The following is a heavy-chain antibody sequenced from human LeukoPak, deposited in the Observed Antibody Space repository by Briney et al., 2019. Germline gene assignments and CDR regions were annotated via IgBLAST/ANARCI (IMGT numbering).Heavy chain of an antibody. CDR3: TRETSSRYFDY. CDR2: INPNSGGT. V-gene: IGHV1-2*02. Sequence: ASVKVSCKASGYTFTGYYMHWVRQAPGQGLEWMGWINPNSGGTNYAQKFQGRFTMTRDTSISTAYMELSRLRSDDTAVYYCTRETSSRYFDYWGQGTLVTVSS. J-gene: IGHJ4*02. CDR1: GYTFTGYY.